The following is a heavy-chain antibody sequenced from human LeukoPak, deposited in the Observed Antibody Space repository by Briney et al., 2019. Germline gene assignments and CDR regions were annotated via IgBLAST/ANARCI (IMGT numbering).Heavy chain of an antibody. V-gene: IGHV3-23*01. J-gene: IGHJ4*02. CDR2: ISGSGGST. CDR1: GFTFSSYA. CDR3: AKRTYYYDSSGDFDY. Sequence: PGGSLRLSCAASGFTFSSYAMSWVRQAPGKGLEWVSAISGSGGSTYYADSVKGRFTISRDNSKNTLYLQMNSLRAEDTAVYYCAKRTYYYDSSGDFDYWGQGTLVTVFS. D-gene: IGHD3-22*01.